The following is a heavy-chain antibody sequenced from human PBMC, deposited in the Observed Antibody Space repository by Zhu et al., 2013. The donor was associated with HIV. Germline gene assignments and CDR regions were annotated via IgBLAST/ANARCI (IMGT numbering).Heavy chain of an antibody. Sequence: QVQLQESGPGLVKPSETLSLTCTVSGGSISGYYWSWIRQPPGKGLEWIGYIYYSGSTNYNPSLKSRITISVDTSENQFSLKLSSVTAADTAVYYCARDPDYYDSNRDL. CDR3: ARDPDYYDSNRDL. CDR2: IYYSGST. V-gene: IGHV4-59*01. CDR1: GGSISGYY. D-gene: IGHD3-22*01. J-gene: IGHJ2*01.